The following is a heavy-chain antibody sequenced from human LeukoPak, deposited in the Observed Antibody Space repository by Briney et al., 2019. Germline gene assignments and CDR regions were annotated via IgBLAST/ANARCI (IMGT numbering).Heavy chain of an antibody. D-gene: IGHD2-2*01. V-gene: IGHV4-39*07. CDR1: GGSISSGSYY. J-gene: IGHJ5*02. CDR2: IYHSGST. CDR3: ARIIVVVPAATWKGWFDP. Sequence: PSQTLSLTCTVSGGSISSGSYYWSWIRQPPGKGLEWIGSIYHSGSTYYNPSLKSRVTISVDTSKNQFSLKLSFVTAADTAVYYCARIIVVVPAATWKGWFDPWGQGTLVTVSS.